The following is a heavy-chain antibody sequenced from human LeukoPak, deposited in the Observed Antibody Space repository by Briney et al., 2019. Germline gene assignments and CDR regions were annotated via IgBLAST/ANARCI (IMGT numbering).Heavy chain of an antibody. Sequence: PGGSLRLSCAASGFTVSNAWMSWVRQAPGKGLEWVGRIKSNTDGGTRDYAAPVKGRLTISRDDSKNTLYLQMNSLKTEDTAVYYCTTSLVWVGCLHYWGQGTLVTVSS. CDR3: TTSLVWVGCLHY. V-gene: IGHV3-15*01. J-gene: IGHJ4*02. CDR1: GFTVSNAW. CDR2: IKSNTDGGTR. D-gene: IGHD3-10*01.